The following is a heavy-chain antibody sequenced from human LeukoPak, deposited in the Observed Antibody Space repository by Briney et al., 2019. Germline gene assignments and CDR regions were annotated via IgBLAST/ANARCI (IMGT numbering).Heavy chain of an antibody. D-gene: IGHD3-22*01. CDR2: IMPIFGTA. V-gene: IGHV1-69*01. Sequence: SVTVSCKASGGTFSSYAISWVRQAPGHALEWMGGIMPIFGTANYAQKFQGRVTITADESTSTAYMELSSLRSEDTAVYYCASHGPYYYDSSGPSWDDYWGQGTLVTVSS. CDR3: ASHGPYYYDSSGPSWDDY. CDR1: GGTFSSYA. J-gene: IGHJ4*02.